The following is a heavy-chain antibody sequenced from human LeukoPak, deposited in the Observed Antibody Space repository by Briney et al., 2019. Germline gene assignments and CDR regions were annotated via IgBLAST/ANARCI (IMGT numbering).Heavy chain of an antibody. CDR3: ARGVVVDATLYNWFDP. J-gene: IGHJ5*02. Sequence: SETLSLTCAVYGGSFSGYYWGWIRQPPGKGLEWIGEINHSGSTNYNPSLKSRVTISVDTSKNQFSLKLSSVTAADTAVYYCARGVVVDATLYNWFDPWGQGTLVTVSS. CDR1: GGSFSGYY. CDR2: INHSGST. V-gene: IGHV4-34*01. D-gene: IGHD2-2*01.